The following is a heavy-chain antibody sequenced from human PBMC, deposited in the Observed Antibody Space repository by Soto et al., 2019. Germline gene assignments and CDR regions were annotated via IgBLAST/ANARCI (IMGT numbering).Heavy chain of an antibody. CDR1: GLTFRSYA. CDR2: ISGSGDNT. D-gene: IGHD2-15*01. J-gene: IGHJ4*02. V-gene: IGHV3-23*01. Sequence: GGSLRLSCVASGLTFRSYAMGWVRQAPGKGLEWASAISGSGDNTYYADSVKGRFTISRDNSKNTLNLQMNSLRGEDTAVYYCTKAFCSDACHGGHFDYWGQGTLVTVSS. CDR3: TKAFCSDACHGGHFDY.